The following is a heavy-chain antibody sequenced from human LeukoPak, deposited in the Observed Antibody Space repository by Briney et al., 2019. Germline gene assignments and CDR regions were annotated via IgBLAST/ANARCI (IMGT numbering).Heavy chain of an antibody. V-gene: IGHV3-74*01. D-gene: IGHD3-10*01. CDR3: ARDIVSGSGSLDY. J-gene: IGHJ4*02. CDR1: RFSFSNYW. CDR2: VKSDGSNP. Sequence: GGSLRLSCAASRFSFSNYWMRWVRHAPGKGLVWVSRVKSDGSNPSYADSVKGRFTISRDNAENMLYLQMNTLGAEDTAVYYCARDIVSGSGSLDYWGQGTLVTVSS.